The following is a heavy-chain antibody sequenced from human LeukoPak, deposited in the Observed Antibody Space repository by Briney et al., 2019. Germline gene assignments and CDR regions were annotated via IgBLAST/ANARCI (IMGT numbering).Heavy chain of an antibody. Sequence: ASVKVSCKASGYTFSTFGISWVRQAPGHGLEWMGYISGRSDDINYAQNFEGRLTMTTDTSTSTAYMELVSLTPDDTAVYYCARDWDGRSDCFDPWGQGTLVIVSS. J-gene: IGHJ5*02. D-gene: IGHD1-26*01. V-gene: IGHV1-18*01. CDR3: ARDWDGRSDCFDP. CDR1: GYTFSTFG. CDR2: ISGRSDDI.